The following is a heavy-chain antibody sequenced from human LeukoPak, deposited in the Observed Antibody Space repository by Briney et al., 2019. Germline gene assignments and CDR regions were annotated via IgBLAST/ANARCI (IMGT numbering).Heavy chain of an antibody. D-gene: IGHD6-13*01. CDR3: LKDLYKGDSSSWYYFHY. Sequence: GGSLRLSCSASGFIISNYAMHWVRPALGEGLENLSALSANGGSTYYADSVKGRFTISRDNSRNTLYIQMSSLRDEDTAIYHCLKDLYKGDSSSWYYFHYWGQGTLVTVSS. CDR2: LSANGGST. CDR1: GFIISNYA. J-gene: IGHJ4*02. V-gene: IGHV3-64D*06.